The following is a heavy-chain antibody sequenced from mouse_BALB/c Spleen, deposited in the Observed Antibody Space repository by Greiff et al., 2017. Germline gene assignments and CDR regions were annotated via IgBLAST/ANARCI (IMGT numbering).Heavy chain of an antibody. Sequence: VQLQQSGAELVKPGASVKLSCKASGYTFTSYYMYWVKQRPGQGLEWIGEINPSNGGTNFNEKFKSKATLTVDKSSSTAYMQLSSLTSEDSAVYYCTRSYYRDYYAMDYWGQGTSVTVSS. D-gene: IGHD2-14*01. J-gene: IGHJ4*01. V-gene: IGHV1S81*02. CDR3: TRSYYRDYYAMDY. CDR2: INPSNGGT. CDR1: GYTFTSYY.